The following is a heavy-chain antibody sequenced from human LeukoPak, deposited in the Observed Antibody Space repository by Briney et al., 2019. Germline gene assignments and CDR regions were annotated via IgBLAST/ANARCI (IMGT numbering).Heavy chain of an antibody. D-gene: IGHD6-13*01. CDR3: AKDRRGGAAAGTLDY. V-gene: IGHV1-69*13. J-gene: IGHJ4*02. CDR2: IIPIFGTP. CDR1: GGTFNSYA. Sequence: SVKVSCKASGGTFNSYAITWVRQAPGQGLEWMGPIIPIFGTPNYAQKFQGRVTITADESTSTAYMELSSLTSEDTAVYYCAKDRRGGAAAGTLDYWGQGTLVSVSS.